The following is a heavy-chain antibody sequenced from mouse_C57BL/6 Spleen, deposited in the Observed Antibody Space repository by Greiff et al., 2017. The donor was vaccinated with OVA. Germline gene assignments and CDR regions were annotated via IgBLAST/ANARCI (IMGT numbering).Heavy chain of an antibody. V-gene: IGHV5-17*01. J-gene: IGHJ2*01. D-gene: IGHD1-1*01. CDR1: GFTFSDYG. Sequence: EVKLVESGGGLVKPGGSLKLSCAASGFTFSDYGMHWVRQAPEKGLEWVAYISSGSSTIYYADTVKGRFTISRDNAKNTRFLQMTRLRAEDTAMDYCAREDYYGSNFDDWGQGTTLTVSS. CDR3: AREDYYGSNFDD. CDR2: ISSGSSTI.